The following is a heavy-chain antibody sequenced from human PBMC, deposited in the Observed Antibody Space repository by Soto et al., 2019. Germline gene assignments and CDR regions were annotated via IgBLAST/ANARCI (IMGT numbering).Heavy chain of an antibody. CDR2: IYYSGST. Sequence: PSETLSLTCTVSGGSISSYYWSWIRQPPGKGLERIGYIYYSGSTNYNPSLKSRVTISVDTSKNQFSLKLNYVTAADTAVYYCARPEIVGASDAFDIWGQGTMVTVS. CDR3: ARPEIVGASDAFDI. J-gene: IGHJ3*02. D-gene: IGHD1-26*01. CDR1: GGSISSYY. V-gene: IGHV4-59*08.